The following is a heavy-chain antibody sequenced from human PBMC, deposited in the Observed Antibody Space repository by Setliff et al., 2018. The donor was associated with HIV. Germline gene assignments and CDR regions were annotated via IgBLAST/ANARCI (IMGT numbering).Heavy chain of an antibody. CDR1: GGTFSTYG. V-gene: IGHV1-69*13. D-gene: IGHD2-21*01. CDR2: IIPLFDTS. J-gene: IGHJ4*02. Sequence: SVKVSCKSSGGTFSTYGLSWVRQAPGQGLEWMGGIIPLFDTSNYAQRFQGRVTITADESTSTAYMELYNLRSEDTAMYYCTRGRGIIGALVYWGQGTLVTVSS. CDR3: TRGRGIIGALVY.